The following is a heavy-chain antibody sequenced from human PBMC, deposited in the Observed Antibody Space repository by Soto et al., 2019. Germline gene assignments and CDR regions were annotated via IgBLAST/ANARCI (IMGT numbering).Heavy chain of an antibody. Sequence: GGSLRLSCTGSGFDFGDYYMSWIRQAPGKGLEWVSYIDSGDGTTYYTDSVKGRFTISRDNAKKTVYLQMSSLRVEDTAVYYCARAGSSGLFDYWGQGTLVTVSS. CDR2: IDSGDGTT. CDR3: ARAGSSGLFDY. CDR1: GFDFGDYY. J-gene: IGHJ4*02. V-gene: IGHV3-11*04. D-gene: IGHD6-19*01.